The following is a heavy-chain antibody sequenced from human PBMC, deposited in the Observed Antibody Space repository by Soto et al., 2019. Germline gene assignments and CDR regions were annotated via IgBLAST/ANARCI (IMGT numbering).Heavy chain of an antibody. Sequence: SLRLSCAASGFTFNNYDMHWVRQATGKGLEWVAVIGAAGDTHYPGSVKGRFTISRENGKNSVYLQMNSLGAGDTAIYYCARDSGYDLTQPGMDVWGQGTTVTVSS. CDR1: GFTFNNYD. CDR2: IGAAGDT. D-gene: IGHD5-12*01. CDR3: ARDSGYDLTQPGMDV. V-gene: IGHV3-13*01. J-gene: IGHJ6*02.